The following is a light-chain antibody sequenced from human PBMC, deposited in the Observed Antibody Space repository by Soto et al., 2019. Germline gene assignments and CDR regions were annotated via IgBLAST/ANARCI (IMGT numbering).Light chain of an antibody. CDR2: GAS. CDR3: QQYASSPRP. J-gene: IGKJ3*01. Sequence: EIVLTQSPGTLSLSPGDGATLSCRASQSVSSYLAWYQHQPGQPPRLFIYGASYRATGVPDRFSGSGSGTDFTLTISRLEPEDFAVYYCQQYASSPRPFGPGTKVDI. V-gene: IGKV3-20*01. CDR1: QSVSSY.